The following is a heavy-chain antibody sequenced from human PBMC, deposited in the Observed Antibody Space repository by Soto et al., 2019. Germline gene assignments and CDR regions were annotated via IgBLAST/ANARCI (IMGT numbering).Heavy chain of an antibody. Sequence: EVQLVESGGGLVKPGGSLRLSCAASGFTFSNAWMSWVRQAPGKRLEWVGRIKSKTDGATTDYDAPAKGRFTISRDDSNNTLYLQRNSLKTVDTAVYYCTTLGGVKYYYDYMDGWGKVTTVTVSS. CDR3: TTLGGVKYYYDYMDG. D-gene: IGHD2-8*01. CDR2: IKSKTDGATT. J-gene: IGHJ6*03. CDR1: GFTFSNAW. V-gene: IGHV3-15*01.